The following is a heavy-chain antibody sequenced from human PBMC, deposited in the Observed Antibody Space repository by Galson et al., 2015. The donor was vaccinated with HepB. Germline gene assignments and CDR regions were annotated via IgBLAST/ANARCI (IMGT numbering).Heavy chain of an antibody. CDR1: GGTFSSYT. J-gene: IGHJ1*01. CDR2: IIPILGIA. Sequence: SVKVSCKASGGTFSSYTISWVRQAPGQGLEWMGRIIPILGIANYAQKFQGRVTITADKSTSTAYMELSSLRSEDTAVYYCARDLGTPSPCGGNIEYFQHWGQGTLVTVSS. V-gene: IGHV1-69*04. CDR3: ARDLGTPSPCGGNIEYFQH. D-gene: IGHD4-23*01.